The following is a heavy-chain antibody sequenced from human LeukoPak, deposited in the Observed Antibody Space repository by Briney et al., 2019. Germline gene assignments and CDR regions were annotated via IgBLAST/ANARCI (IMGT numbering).Heavy chain of an antibody. D-gene: IGHD3-16*01. J-gene: IGHJ4*02. CDR1: GGTFNSYA. CDR3: ASLVWGSSHDY. Sequence: SVKVSCKASGGTFNSYAISWVRQAPGQGLEWMGRIIPIFGTANYAQKFQGRVTITTDESTSTAYMELSSLRSDDTAVYYCASLVWGSSHDYWGQGTLVTVSS. V-gene: IGHV1-69*05. CDR2: IIPIFGTA.